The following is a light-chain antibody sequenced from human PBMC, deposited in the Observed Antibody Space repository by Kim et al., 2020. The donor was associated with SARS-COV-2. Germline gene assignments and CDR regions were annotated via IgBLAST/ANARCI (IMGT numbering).Light chain of an antibody. V-gene: IGLV1-47*01. Sequence: GERVTISCSGSSSNIGSNYVYWYQQLPGTTPKLLIYRNNQRPSGVPDRFSGSKSGTSASLAISGLRSEDEADYYCAAWDDSLSGWVFGGGTKLTVL. CDR3: AAWDDSLSGWV. CDR1: SSNIGSNY. J-gene: IGLJ3*02. CDR2: RNN.